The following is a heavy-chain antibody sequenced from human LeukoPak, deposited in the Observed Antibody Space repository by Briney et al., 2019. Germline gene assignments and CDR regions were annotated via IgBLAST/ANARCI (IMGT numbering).Heavy chain of an antibody. J-gene: IGHJ6*02. Sequence: GASVKVSCKASGYTFTSYDINWVRQATGQGLEWMGWMNPNSGNTGYAQKFQGRVTMTRNTSISTAYMELSSLRSEDTAVYYCARGGTGSRFYYYSYGMDVWGQGTTVTVSS. CDR1: GYTFTSYD. V-gene: IGHV1-8*01. D-gene: IGHD1-1*01. CDR2: MNPNSGNT. CDR3: ARGGTGSRFYYYSYGMDV.